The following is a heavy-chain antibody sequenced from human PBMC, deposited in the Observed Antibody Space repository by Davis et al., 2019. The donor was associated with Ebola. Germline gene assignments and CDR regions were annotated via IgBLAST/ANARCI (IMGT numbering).Heavy chain of an antibody. CDR1: GGSISSYY. CDR3: ARSLYSTTYGMDV. J-gene: IGHJ6*02. CDR2: IYYSGST. Sequence: SETLSLTCTVSGGSISSYYWNWSRKCPGKGLEWIGYIYYSGSTNYNPSLKRRVTISVDTSKNQFSLNLSSVTAADPAVYYCARSLYSTTYGMDVWGQGTTVTVSS. D-gene: IGHD4-11*01. V-gene: IGHV4-59*01.